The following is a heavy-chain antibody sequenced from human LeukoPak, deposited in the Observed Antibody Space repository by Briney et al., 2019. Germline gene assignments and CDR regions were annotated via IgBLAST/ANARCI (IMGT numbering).Heavy chain of an antibody. V-gene: IGHV4-4*08. CDR3: ASQVYRSPYAFDI. Sequence: SETLSLTCTVSGASISTYFWSWIRQPPGKGLEWIGYVYSSGSTNYNPSLKSRVTISVDTAKNQVSLKLSSVTAADTAMYYCASQVYRSPYAFDIWDQGTVVTVSS. CDR2: VYSSGST. D-gene: IGHD6-13*01. J-gene: IGHJ3*02. CDR1: GASISTYF.